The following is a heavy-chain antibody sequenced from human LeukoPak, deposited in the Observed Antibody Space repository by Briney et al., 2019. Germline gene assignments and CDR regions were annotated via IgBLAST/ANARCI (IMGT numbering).Heavy chain of an antibody. CDR2: ISGSGGST. V-gene: IGHV3-23*01. CDR1: GFTFSSYA. D-gene: IGHD6-19*01. J-gene: IGHJ4*02. CDR3: AKAVQWLVRVNYFDY. Sequence: GGSLRLSCAASGFTFSSYAMSWVRQAPGKGLEGVSAISGSGGSTYYADSVKGRFTISRDNSKNTLYLQMNSLRAEDTAVYYCAKAVQWLVRVNYFDYWGQGTLVTVSS.